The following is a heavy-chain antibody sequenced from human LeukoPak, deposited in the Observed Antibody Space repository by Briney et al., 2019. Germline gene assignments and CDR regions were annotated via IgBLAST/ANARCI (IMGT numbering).Heavy chain of an antibody. J-gene: IGHJ4*02. CDR1: GGSISSYY. CDR2: IYTSGST. D-gene: IGHD6-19*01. CDR3: ESSGWYGPFDY. V-gene: IGHV4-4*07. Sequence: SETLSLTCTVSGGSISSYYWSWIRQPAGKGLEWIGRIYTSGSTNYNPSLKSRVTMSVDTSKNQFSLKLSSVTAADTAVYYCESSGWYGPFDYWGQGTLVTVSS.